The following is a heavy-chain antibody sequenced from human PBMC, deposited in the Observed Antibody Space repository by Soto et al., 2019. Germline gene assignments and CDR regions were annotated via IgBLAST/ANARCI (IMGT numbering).Heavy chain of an antibody. Sequence: QVQLVESGGGVVQPGRPLRLSCAASGFTFSSYGMHWVRQAPGKGLEWVAVISFDGSNKYYADSVKGRFTISRDNSKNTLYLQMNSLRAEDTAVYYCAKAMGDYWGQGTLVTVSS. D-gene: IGHD2-8*01. J-gene: IGHJ4*02. CDR3: AKAMGDY. CDR2: ISFDGSNK. V-gene: IGHV3-30*18. CDR1: GFTFSSYG.